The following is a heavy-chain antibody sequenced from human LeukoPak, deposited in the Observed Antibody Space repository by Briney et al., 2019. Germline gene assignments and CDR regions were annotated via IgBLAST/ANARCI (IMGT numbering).Heavy chain of an antibody. D-gene: IGHD6-13*01. J-gene: IGHJ4*02. CDR2: IPAFDGGT. V-gene: IGHV3-23*01. Sequence: GGSLRLSCVASGFTFSSTTMGWVRQAPGRGLEGVPSIPAFDGGTYSQDSVRGRFTISRDNSKNTVYLQLNSLRAGDTAIYYCTKDRRGPAAGTWYFDSWGQGTLVTVSS. CDR3: TKDRRGPAAGTWYFDS. CDR1: GFTFSSTT.